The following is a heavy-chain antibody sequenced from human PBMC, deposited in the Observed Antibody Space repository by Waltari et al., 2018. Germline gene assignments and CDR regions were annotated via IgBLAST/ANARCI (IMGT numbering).Heavy chain of an antibody. Sequence: QVQLVQSGAEVKKPGSSVKVSCKASGGTFSSYAIRWVRKAPGQGLEWMGGIIPILGIANYAQKFQGRVTITADKSTSTAYMELSSLRSEDTAVYYCAATANWNYDPYYYYYGMDVWGQGTTVTVSS. V-gene: IGHV1-69*10. CDR3: AATANWNYDPYYYYYGMDV. J-gene: IGHJ6*02. D-gene: IGHD1-7*01. CDR2: IIPILGIA. CDR1: GGTFSSYA.